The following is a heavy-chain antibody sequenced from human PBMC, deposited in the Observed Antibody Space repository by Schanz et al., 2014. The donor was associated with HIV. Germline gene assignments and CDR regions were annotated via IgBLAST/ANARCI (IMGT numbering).Heavy chain of an antibody. V-gene: IGHV3-23*01. D-gene: IGHD6-6*01. Sequence: EVQLLEFGGGLVRPGGSLRLSCAASGFTFSSYAMSWVRQAPGKGLEWVSTISGSGAGTYYADSVKGRFTISRDNSKNTLYVQMNSLRAEDTAVYYCASTVYPYSSSSDYYYGMDVWGQGTTVIVSS. CDR2: ISGSGAGT. CDR3: ASTVYPYSSSSDYYYGMDV. J-gene: IGHJ6*02. CDR1: GFTFSSYA.